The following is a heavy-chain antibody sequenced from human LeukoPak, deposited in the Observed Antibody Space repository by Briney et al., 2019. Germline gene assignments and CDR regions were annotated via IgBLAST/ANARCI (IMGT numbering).Heavy chain of an antibody. CDR3: ARVSWQLVRVALLYFDY. CDR2: VHYSGAT. CDR1: GGSITSDAYY. J-gene: IGHJ4*02. V-gene: IGHV4-39*07. Sequence: SETLSLTCTVSGGSITSDAYYWGWIRQPPGKGLEWIASVHYSGATYYNPSLKSRVTISVDTSKNQFSLKLSSVTAADTAVYYCARVSWQLVRVALLYFDYWGQGTLVTVSS. D-gene: IGHD6-13*01.